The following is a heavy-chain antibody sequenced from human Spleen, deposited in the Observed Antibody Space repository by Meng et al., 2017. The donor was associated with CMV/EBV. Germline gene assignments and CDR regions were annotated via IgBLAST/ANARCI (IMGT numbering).Heavy chain of an antibody. J-gene: IGHJ6*02. CDR3: ARERTVTTNYYYFGMDV. Sequence: GESLKISCAASGFSPTTNYMTWVRQPPGKGLEWVSLMFGADKTYYADSVKGRFAISRDDSKNTLYLQMNNLRTEDTAVYFCARERTVTTNYYYFGMDVWGQGTTVTVSS. V-gene: IGHV3-66*02. CDR1: GFSPTTNY. D-gene: IGHD4-11*01. CDR2: MFGADKT.